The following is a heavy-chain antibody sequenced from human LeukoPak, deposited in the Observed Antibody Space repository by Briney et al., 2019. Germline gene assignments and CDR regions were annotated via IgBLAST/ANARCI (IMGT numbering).Heavy chain of an antibody. V-gene: IGHV1-24*01. CDR1: GYTLTELS. CDR3: AYSSPFVGEHWFDP. CDR2: FDPEDGET. D-gene: IGHD6-13*01. J-gene: IGHJ5*02. Sequence: VASVKVSCKVSGYTLTELSMHWVRQAPGKGLEWMGGFDPEDGETIYAQKFQGRVTMTEDTSTDTAYMELSSLRSEDTAVYYCAYSSPFVGEHWFDPWGQGTLVTVSS.